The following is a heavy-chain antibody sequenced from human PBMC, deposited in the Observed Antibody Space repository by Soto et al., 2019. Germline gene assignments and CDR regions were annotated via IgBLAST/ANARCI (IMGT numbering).Heavy chain of an antibody. CDR1: GYSFATSG. V-gene: IGHV1-18*01. J-gene: IGHJ4*02. Sequence: QVKLVQSGTEVKKPGASIKVSCKPSGYSFATSGMSWVRQAPGQGLEWMGWISAYNGNTNYDQNLQDRVTMTTDTSTSTAYLEVRNLRSDDTAVYYCARAGQYYDASGYANWGQGTLVTVSS. CDR3: ARAGQYYDASGYAN. CDR2: ISAYNGNT. D-gene: IGHD3-22*01.